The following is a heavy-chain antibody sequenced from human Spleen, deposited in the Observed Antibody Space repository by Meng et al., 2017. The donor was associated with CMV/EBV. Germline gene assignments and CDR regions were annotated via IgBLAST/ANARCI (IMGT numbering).Heavy chain of an antibody. Sequence: SETLSLTCSVSGGSIISTTVCWGWVRQPPGKGLEWIATVYYGGNAYTERTDYYNPYLKSRVTITVDTSKNQIALKLKSVTAADTAVYFCAWEAVGETIRVDPWGQGTLVTVSS. D-gene: IGHD3-16*01. J-gene: IGHJ5*02. CDR2: VYYGGNA. CDR3: AWEAVGETIRVDP. CDR1: GGSIISTTVC. V-gene: IGHV4-39*06.